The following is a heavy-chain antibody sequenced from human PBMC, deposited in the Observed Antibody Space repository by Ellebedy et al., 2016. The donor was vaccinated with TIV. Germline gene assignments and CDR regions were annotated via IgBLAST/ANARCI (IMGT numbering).Heavy chain of an antibody. CDR3: AKDMGITMIVVVISQPGQFDY. D-gene: IGHD3-22*01. J-gene: IGHJ4*02. CDR2: ISGSGGST. CDR1: GFTFSSYA. V-gene: IGHV3-23*01. Sequence: GESLKISXAASGFTFSSYAMSWVRQAPGKGLEWVSVISGSGGSTYYADSVKGRFTISRDNSKNTLYLQMNSLRAEDTAVYYCAKDMGITMIVVVISQPGQFDYWGQGTLVTVSS.